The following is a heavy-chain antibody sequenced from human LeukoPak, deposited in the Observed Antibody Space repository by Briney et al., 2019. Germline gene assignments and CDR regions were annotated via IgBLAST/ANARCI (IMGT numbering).Heavy chain of an antibody. CDR2: ISYDGSNK. Sequence: PGGSLRLSCAASGFTSSSYAMHWVRQAPGKGLEWVAVISYDGSNKYYADSVEGRFTISRDNSKNTLYLQMNSLRAEDTAVYYCARVRYSKYYYYGMDVWGQGTTVTVSS. V-gene: IGHV3-30*04. J-gene: IGHJ6*02. D-gene: IGHD6-13*01. CDR1: GFTSSSYA. CDR3: ARVRYSKYYYYGMDV.